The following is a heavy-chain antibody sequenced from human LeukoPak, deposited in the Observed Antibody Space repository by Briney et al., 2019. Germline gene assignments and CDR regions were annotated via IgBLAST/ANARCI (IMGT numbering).Heavy chain of an antibody. Sequence: PSETLSLTCTVSGGSISSSSYYWGWIRQPPGKGLEWIGSIYYSGSTYYNPSLKSRVTISVDTSKNQFSLKLSSVTAADTAVYYCARRSIAVAGAPIYYYYYYGMDVWGQGTTVTVSS. CDR1: GGSISSSSYY. V-gene: IGHV4-39*01. J-gene: IGHJ6*02. CDR3: ARRSIAVAGAPIYYYYYYGMDV. D-gene: IGHD6-13*01. CDR2: IYYSGST.